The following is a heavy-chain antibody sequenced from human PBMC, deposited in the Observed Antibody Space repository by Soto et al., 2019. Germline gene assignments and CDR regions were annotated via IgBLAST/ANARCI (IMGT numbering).Heavy chain of an antibody. CDR3: ARGWGEDSSDYFYSY. CDR1: GGTFSRLA. D-gene: IGHD3-22*01. Sequence: QVQLVQSGAEVRKPWSSVKVSCKASGGTFSRLAISWVRQAAGQGLEWMGGIIPIFGTPNHAQKFQSRLTITANEATRTVHMELSSLRSEDTAIYYCARGWGEDSSDYFYSYWGQGTLVIVAS. V-gene: IGHV1-69*01. J-gene: IGHJ4*02. CDR2: IIPIFGTP.